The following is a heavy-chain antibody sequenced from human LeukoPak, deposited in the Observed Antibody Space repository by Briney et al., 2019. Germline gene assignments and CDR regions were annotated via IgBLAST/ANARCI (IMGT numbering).Heavy chain of an antibody. V-gene: IGHV3-23*01. Sequence: PGGSLRLSCAASGFTFSSYAMSWVRQAPGKGLEWVSAISGSGGSTYYADSVKGRFTFSRDNSKNTLYLQMNSLRAEDTAVYYCAKGVTMIVVVRGKGYDYWGQGTLVTVSS. CDR2: ISGSGGST. J-gene: IGHJ4*02. D-gene: IGHD3-22*01. CDR1: GFTFSSYA. CDR3: AKGVTMIVVVRGKGYDY.